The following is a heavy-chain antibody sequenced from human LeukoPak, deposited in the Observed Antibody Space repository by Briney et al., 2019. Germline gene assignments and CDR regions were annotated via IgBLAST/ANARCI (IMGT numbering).Heavy chain of an antibody. CDR2: ISSSGST. J-gene: IGHJ6*01. D-gene: IGHD6-19*01. CDR3: ARFPTTGYSSGWYLKMIASALGYMDV. Sequence: SETLSLTCTGSGGSIRSYYWSWIRQPPGKGLEWIGYISSSGSTNCNTSLKSRATISVDTSKHQISLKLSSVTAADTAVYYCARFPTTGYSSGWYLKMIASALGYMDVWGQGTTVTVSS. V-gene: IGHV4-59*01. CDR1: GGSIRSYY.